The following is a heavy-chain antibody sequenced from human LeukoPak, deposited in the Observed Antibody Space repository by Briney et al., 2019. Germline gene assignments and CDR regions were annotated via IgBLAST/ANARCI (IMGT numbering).Heavy chain of an antibody. CDR3: ARKGYSSSWYPKDDAFDI. D-gene: IGHD6-13*01. V-gene: IGHV1-69*13. Sequence: SVKVSCKASGGTFSSYAISWVRQAPGQGLEWMGGIIPTFGTANYAQKFQGRVTITADESTSTAYMELSSLRSEDTAVYYCARKGYSSSWYPKDDAFDIWGQGTMVTVSS. CDR1: GGTFSSYA. J-gene: IGHJ3*02. CDR2: IIPTFGTA.